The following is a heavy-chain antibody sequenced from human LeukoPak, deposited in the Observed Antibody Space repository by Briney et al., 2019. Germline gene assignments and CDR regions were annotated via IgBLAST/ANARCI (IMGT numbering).Heavy chain of an antibody. CDR1: GGSFSGYY. CDR3: ARGRHYYGSGSYYPSYYYYYGMDV. D-gene: IGHD3-10*01. J-gene: IGHJ6*02. CDR2: INHSGRT. V-gene: IGHV4-34*01. Sequence: SETLSLTCAVYGGSFSGYYWSWIRQPPGEGLEWIGEINHSGRTNYNPSLKSRVTISVDTSKNQFSLKLSSVTAADTAVYYCARGRHYYGSGSYYPSYYYYYGMDVWGQGTTVTVSS.